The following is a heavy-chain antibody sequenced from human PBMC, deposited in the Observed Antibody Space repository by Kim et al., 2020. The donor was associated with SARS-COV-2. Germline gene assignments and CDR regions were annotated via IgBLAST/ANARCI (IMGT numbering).Heavy chain of an antibody. J-gene: IGHJ4*02. CDR3: ARHKSSGSYYFDY. Sequence: TPSLKSRVTTQVDTSKNQFSLKLSSVTAADTAVYYCARHKSSGSYYFDYWGQGTLVTVSS. D-gene: IGHD1-26*01. V-gene: IGHV4-59*08.